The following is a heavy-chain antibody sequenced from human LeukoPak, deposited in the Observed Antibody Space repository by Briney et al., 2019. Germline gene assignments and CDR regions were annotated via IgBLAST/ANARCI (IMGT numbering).Heavy chain of an antibody. V-gene: IGHV4-39*07. Sequence: SETLSLTCTVPGDSSSSNGFYWGWIRQPPGKGLEWMGNIYYSGSTYYNPSLKSRVTTSVDTSKNQFSLKLSSVTAADTAVYYCARGTRGSDSSFDYWGQGTLVTVSS. CDR2: IYYSGST. CDR3: ARGTRGSDSSFDY. CDR1: GDSSSSNGFY. J-gene: IGHJ4*02. D-gene: IGHD1-1*01.